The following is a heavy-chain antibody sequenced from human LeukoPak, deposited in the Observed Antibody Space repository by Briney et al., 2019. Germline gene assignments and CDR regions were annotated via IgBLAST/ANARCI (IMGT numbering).Heavy chain of an antibody. J-gene: IGHJ4*02. CDR1: GFTFSSYA. CDR3: ARDRYCSSTSCYLSPDY. D-gene: IGHD2-2*01. CDR2: ISYDGSNK. V-gene: IGHV3-30-3*01. Sequence: GGSLRLSCAASGFTFSSYAMHWVRQAPGKGLEWVAVISYDGSNKYYADSVKGRFTISRDNSKNTVYLQMNSLRAEDTAVYYCARDRYCSSTSCYLSPDYWGQGTLVTVSS.